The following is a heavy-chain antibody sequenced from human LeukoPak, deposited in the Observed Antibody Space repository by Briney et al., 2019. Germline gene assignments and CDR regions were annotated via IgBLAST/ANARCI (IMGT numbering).Heavy chain of an antibody. CDR2: ISGSGGST. D-gene: IGHD3-10*01. V-gene: IGHV3-23*01. Sequence: QSGGSLRLSCAASGFTFSSYAMSWVRQAPGKGLEWVSSISGSGGSTYYPDSVKGRFTISRDNSKNTLYLQMNSLRDEDTALYYCARGRTIIINFGDYDCWGQGTLVTVSS. CDR3: ARGRTIIINFGDYDC. J-gene: IGHJ4*02. CDR1: GFTFSSYA.